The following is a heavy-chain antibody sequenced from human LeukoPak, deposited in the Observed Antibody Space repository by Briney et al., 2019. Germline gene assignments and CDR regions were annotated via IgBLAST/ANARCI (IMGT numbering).Heavy chain of an antibody. V-gene: IGHV1-24*01. D-gene: IGHD2-15*01. J-gene: IGHJ5*02. CDR2: LDPEDGDT. CDR1: GYTLTELS. Sequence: ASVKVSCKVSGYTLTELSMHWVRQAPGKGLEWMGGLDPEDGDTIYAQKFQGRVTMTEDTSTDTAYMELSSLRSEDTAVYYCAKAAHARGGPWFDPWGQGTLVTVSS. CDR3: AKAAHARGGPWFDP.